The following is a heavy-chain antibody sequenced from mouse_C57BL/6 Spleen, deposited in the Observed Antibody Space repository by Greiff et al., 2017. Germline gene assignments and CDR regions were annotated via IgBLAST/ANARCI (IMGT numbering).Heavy chain of an antibody. CDR3: AGLRKGYYAMDY. V-gene: IGHV1-82*01. Sequence: LKQSGPELVKPGASVKISCKASGYAFSSSWMNWVKQRPGKGLEWIGRIHPGDGDTNYNGKFKGKATLTADKSSSTAYMQLSGLTSEDSAVYFCAGLRKGYYAMDYWGQGTTVTVSS. CDR1: GYAFSSSW. J-gene: IGHJ4*01. CDR2: IHPGDGDT.